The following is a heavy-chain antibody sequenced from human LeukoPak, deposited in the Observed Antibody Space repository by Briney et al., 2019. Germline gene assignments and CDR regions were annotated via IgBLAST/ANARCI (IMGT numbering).Heavy chain of an antibody. CDR1: GGSISSYY. J-gene: IGHJ5*02. CDR2: IYYSGSI. CDR3: ARVVYKNWFDP. D-gene: IGHD5-24*01. Sequence: PSETLSLTCTVSGGSISSYYWSWIRQPPGKGLEWIGYIYYSGSINYNPSLKSRVTISVDTSKNQFSLKLSSVTAADTAVYYCARVVYKNWFDPWGQGTLVTVSS. V-gene: IGHV4-59*01.